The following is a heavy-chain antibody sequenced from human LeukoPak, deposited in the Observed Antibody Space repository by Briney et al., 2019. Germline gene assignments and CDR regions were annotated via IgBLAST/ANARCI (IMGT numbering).Heavy chain of an antibody. CDR2: IYSVGST. Sequence: GGSLRLSCAASGFTVSSNYMSWVRQAPGKGLEWVSVIYSVGSTYYADSVKGRFTISRDNSKNTLYLQMSSLRAEDTAVYYCGGYGPLTQIDYWGQGTLVTVSS. CDR3: GGYGPLTQIDY. CDR1: GFTVSSNY. V-gene: IGHV3-66*01. J-gene: IGHJ4*02. D-gene: IGHD5-12*01.